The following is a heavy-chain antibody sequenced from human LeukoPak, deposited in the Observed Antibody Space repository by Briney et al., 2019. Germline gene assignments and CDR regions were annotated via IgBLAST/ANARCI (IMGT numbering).Heavy chain of an antibody. Sequence: SETLSLTCTVSGGSTSSYYWSWIRQPPGKGLEWIGYIYYSGSTNYNPSLKSRVTISVDTSKNQFSLKLSSVTAADTAVYYCARVNYDFWSVTYYGMDVWGQGTTVTVSS. D-gene: IGHD3-3*01. V-gene: IGHV4-59*01. CDR2: IYYSGST. CDR3: ARVNYDFWSVTYYGMDV. J-gene: IGHJ6*02. CDR1: GGSTSSYY.